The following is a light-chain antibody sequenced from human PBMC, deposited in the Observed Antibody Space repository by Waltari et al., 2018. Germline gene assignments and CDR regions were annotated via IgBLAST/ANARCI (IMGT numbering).Light chain of an antibody. V-gene: IGLV1-44*01. CDR2: SNN. CDR1: SPNVGSNT. Sequence: QSVLTQPPSASGTPGVRVTIFSSGSSPNVGSNTVYWYQQLPGTAPKHRINSNNQRPSGVPDRFSGSKAGTSASLAISGLQSEDEADYYCAAWDDRLNGPVFGGGTKLTVL. CDR3: AAWDDRLNGPV. J-gene: IGLJ3*02.